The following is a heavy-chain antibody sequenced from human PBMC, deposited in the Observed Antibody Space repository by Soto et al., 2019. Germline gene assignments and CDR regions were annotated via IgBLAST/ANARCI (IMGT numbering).Heavy chain of an antibody. CDR1: GFTFSSYG. V-gene: IGHV3-30*18. Sequence: GESLKISCAASGFTFSSYGMHWVRQAPGKGLEWVAVISYDGSNKYYADSVKGRFTISRDNSKNTLYLQMNSLRAEDTAVYYCAKDYTTLAQYGMDVWGQGTTVTVSS. J-gene: IGHJ6*02. D-gene: IGHD1-26*01. CDR2: ISYDGSNK. CDR3: AKDYTTLAQYGMDV.